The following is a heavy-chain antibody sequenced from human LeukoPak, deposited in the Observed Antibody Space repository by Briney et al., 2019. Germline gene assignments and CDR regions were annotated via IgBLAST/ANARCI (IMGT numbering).Heavy chain of an antibody. Sequence: GASVKVSCKASGDTFTSYGISWVRQAPGQGLEWMGWISAYNGYTKYVQNLQGRVTMTTDTSTTTAYMELRSLRSDDTAVYYCARVATTPRDFDYWGQGTLVTVSS. CDR1: GDTFTSYG. CDR3: ARVATTPRDFDY. J-gene: IGHJ4*02. V-gene: IGHV1-18*01. D-gene: IGHD1-1*01. CDR2: ISAYNGYT.